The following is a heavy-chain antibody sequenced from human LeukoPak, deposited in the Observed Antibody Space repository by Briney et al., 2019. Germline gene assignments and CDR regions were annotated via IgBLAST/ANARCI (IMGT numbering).Heavy chain of an antibody. CDR2: ISYDGSNK. CDR1: GFTFSSYG. Sequence: GGSLRLSCAASGFTFSSYGMHWVRQAPGKGLEWVAVISYDGSNKYYADSVKGRFTISRDNSKNTLYLQMNSLRAEDTAVYYCAREFGLVVPAAMPTYYYYGMDVWGQGTTVTVSS. V-gene: IGHV3-30*03. D-gene: IGHD2-2*01. CDR3: AREFGLVVPAAMPTYYYYGMDV. J-gene: IGHJ6*02.